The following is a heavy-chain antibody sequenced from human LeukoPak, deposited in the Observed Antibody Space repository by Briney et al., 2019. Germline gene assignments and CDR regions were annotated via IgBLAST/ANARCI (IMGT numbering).Heavy chain of an antibody. CDR2: ITSSSTYI. Sequence: GGSLRLSCAASGFTFNNYNMNWVRQAPGKGLEWVSSITSSSTYIYYADSVKGRFTISRDNAKNSLYLQMNSLRPEDTAVYYRARDPYSGNYGGYYYYYMDVWGKGTTVTISS. J-gene: IGHJ6*03. CDR1: GFTFNNYN. CDR3: ARDPYSGNYGGYYYYYMDV. V-gene: IGHV3-21*01. D-gene: IGHD1-26*01.